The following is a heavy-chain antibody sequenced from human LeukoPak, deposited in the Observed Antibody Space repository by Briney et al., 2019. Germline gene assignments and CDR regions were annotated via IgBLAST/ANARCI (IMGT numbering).Heavy chain of an antibody. CDR3: ARDHLLSDFWSGFHYYYYMDV. Sequence: SVKVSCKASGGTFSSYAISWVRQAPGRGLEWMGGIIPIFGTANYAQKFQGRVTITADESTSTAYMELSSLRSEDTAVYYCARDHLLSDFWSGFHYYYYMDVWGKGTTVTVSS. CDR2: IIPIFGTA. J-gene: IGHJ6*03. D-gene: IGHD3-3*01. V-gene: IGHV1-69*13. CDR1: GGTFSSYA.